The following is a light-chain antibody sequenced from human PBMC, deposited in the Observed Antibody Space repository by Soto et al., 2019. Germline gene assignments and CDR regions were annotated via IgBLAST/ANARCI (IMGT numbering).Light chain of an antibody. V-gene: IGKV3-11*01. CDR3: QQRSNWPPIT. CDR1: QSVSSSY. CDR2: DAS. Sequence: EIVLTKSPGTLSLTPGERATLSCRASQSVSSSYLAWYQQKPGQAPRLLIYDASNRATGIPARFSGSGSGTDFTLTISSLEPEDFAVYDCQQRSNWPPITFGQGTRLEI. J-gene: IGKJ5*01.